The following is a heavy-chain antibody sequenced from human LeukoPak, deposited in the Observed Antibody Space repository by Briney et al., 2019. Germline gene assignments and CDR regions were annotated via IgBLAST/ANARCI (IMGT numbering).Heavy chain of an antibody. CDR1: RFTFSSYT. J-gene: IGHJ3*02. CDR2: ISGSGGST. Sequence: GGSLRLSCAASRFTFSSYTMTWVRQAPGKGLEWVSAISGSGGSTYYADSVKGRFTISRDNSKNTLYLQINSLRAEDTAVYYCAKIGSGWYFAFDIWGQGTMVTVSS. V-gene: IGHV3-23*01. D-gene: IGHD6-19*01. CDR3: AKIGSGWYFAFDI.